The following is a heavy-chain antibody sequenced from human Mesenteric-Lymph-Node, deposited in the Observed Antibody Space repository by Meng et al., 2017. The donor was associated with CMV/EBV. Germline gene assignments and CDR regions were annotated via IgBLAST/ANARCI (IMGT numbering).Heavy chain of an antibody. CDR1: GASASSSGAA. CDR3: AKSGGAGVVY. Sequence: IAGASASSSGAAGNGSGQPQSRRLEGVGEITYSCRRNNEYAESEKSRITATPDNTKNQFSLQMNCGTAEDTVVYYCAKSGGAGVVYWGEGTLVTVSS. V-gene: IGHV6-1*01. J-gene: IGHJ4*02. CDR2: ITYSCRRNN. D-gene: IGHD6-19*01.